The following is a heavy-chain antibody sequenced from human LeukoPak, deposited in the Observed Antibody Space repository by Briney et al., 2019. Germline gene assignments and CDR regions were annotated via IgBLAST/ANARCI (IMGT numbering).Heavy chain of an antibody. Sequence: GGTLSLSCAASGFTFSSYWRSWVRQAPGKGLEWVANIKQDGSEKYYVDSVKGRFTISRDNAKNSSFLQMNRMSADTTTVYYGARGTFGVVIRYYYYYYYMDVWGKGTTVTASS. J-gene: IGHJ6*03. V-gene: IGHV3-7*01. CDR1: GFTFSSYW. CDR2: IKQDGSEK. D-gene: IGHD3-3*01. CDR3: ARGTFGVVIRYYYYYYYMDV.